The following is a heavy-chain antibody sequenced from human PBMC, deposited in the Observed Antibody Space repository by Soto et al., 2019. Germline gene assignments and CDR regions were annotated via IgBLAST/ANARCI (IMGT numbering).Heavy chain of an antibody. CDR2: IGPYNDNT. CDR3: AIAFGSGYYIRYFDY. J-gene: IGHJ4*02. V-gene: IGHV1-18*01. Sequence: QVPLVQSGGEVKKPGASVKVSCKASGYTFSDYGISWVRQAPGQGLEWMGWIGPYNDNTNYAQKFQGRVTMTRDTSTTTAYMELRGLRSDDTAVYYCAIAFGSGYYIRYFDYWGQGTLVIVSS. D-gene: IGHD3-3*01. CDR1: GYTFSDYG.